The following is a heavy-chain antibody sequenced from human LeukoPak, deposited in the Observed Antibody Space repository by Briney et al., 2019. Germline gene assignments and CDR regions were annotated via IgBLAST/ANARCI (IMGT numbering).Heavy chain of an antibody. CDR2: IEEDGSTK. D-gene: IGHD3-10*01. J-gene: IGHJ4*02. Sequence: PGRSLRLSCAASGLTSSSYSMSWVRQAPRKGLEWVANIEEDGSTKYYVGAVTGRFTISRDNAKNSLYLQVNSLRAEDTAVYYCATVSTHSGTIFYFDYWGEGDLVTVSS. V-gene: IGHV3-7*01. CDR3: ATVSTHSGTIFYFDY. CDR1: GLTSSSYS.